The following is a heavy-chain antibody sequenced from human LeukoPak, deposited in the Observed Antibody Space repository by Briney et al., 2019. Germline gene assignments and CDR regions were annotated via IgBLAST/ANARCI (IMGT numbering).Heavy chain of an antibody. CDR2: INHSGST. V-gene: IGHV4-34*01. Sequence: PSETLSLTCAVYGGSFSGYYWSWIRQPPGKGLEWIGEINHSGSTNYNPSLKSRVTISVDTSKNQFSLKLSSVTAADTAVYYCASRDYGDYRWFDSWGQGTLVTVSS. D-gene: IGHD4-17*01. CDR1: GGSFSGYY. J-gene: IGHJ5*01. CDR3: ASRDYGDYRWFDS.